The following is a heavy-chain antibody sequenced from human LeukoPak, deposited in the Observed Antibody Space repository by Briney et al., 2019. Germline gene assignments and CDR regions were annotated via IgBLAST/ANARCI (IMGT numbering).Heavy chain of an antibody. CDR1: XXXFGXXA. V-gene: IGHV3-49*03. D-gene: IGHD1-26*01. J-gene: IGHJ4*02. Sequence: GGSLRLXCXXXXXXFGXXAMSWFRQAPGKGLEWVGFTRSKTYGGTTEYAASVKGRFTISRDDSKSIAYLQINSLNTEDTAVYYCTRDGMGDFDYWGQGTLVTVSS. CDR2: TRSKTYGGTT. CDR3: TRDGMGDFDY.